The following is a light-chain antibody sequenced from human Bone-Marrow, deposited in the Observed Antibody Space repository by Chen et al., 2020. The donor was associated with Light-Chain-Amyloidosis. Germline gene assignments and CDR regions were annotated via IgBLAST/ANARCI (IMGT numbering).Light chain of an antibody. CDR3: QSADSSGTYEVI. J-gene: IGLJ2*01. Sequence: SYELTQPPSVSVSTGQTARTPCSGDDLPTKYAYWYQQKQGQAPVLVIHRDTERPSGISERFSGSSSGTTATLTISGVQAEDEADYHCQSADSSGTYEVIFGGGTKLTVL. CDR2: RDT. CDR1: DLPTKY. V-gene: IGLV3-25*03.